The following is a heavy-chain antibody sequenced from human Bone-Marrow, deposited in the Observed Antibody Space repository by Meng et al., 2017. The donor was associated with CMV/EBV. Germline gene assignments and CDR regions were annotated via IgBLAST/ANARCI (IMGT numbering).Heavy chain of an antibody. D-gene: IGHD3-10*01. J-gene: IGHJ4*02. CDR1: GGSISSSSYY. V-gene: IGHV4-39*07. CDR3: ARATGDYYGSGIDY. CDR2: IYYSGST. Sequence: GSLRLSCTVSGGSISSSSYYWGWIRQPPGKGLEWIGSIYYSGSTYYNPSLKSRVTISVDTSKNQFSLKLSSVTAADTAVYYCARATGDYYGSGIDYSGRGTLVSVSS.